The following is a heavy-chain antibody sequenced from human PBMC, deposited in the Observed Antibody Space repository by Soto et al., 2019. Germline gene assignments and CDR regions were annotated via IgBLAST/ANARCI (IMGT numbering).Heavy chain of an antibody. Sequence: SQTLSLTCAISGDSVSSNSAAWNWIRQSSSRGLEWLGRTYYRSKWYNDYAVSVKSRITINPDTSKNQFSLQLNSVTPEDTAVYYCARGISSWYNWFDPWGQGTLVTVSS. CDR1: GDSVSSNSAA. CDR2: TYYRSKWYN. CDR3: ARGISSWYNWFDP. J-gene: IGHJ5*02. V-gene: IGHV6-1*01. D-gene: IGHD6-13*01.